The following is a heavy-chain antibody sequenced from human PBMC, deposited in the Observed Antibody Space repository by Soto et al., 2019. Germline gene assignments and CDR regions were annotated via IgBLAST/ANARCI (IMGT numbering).Heavy chain of an antibody. V-gene: IGHV1-8*01. CDR2: MTPSGYI. J-gene: IGHJ4*02. Sequence: QVPLVQSGAEVRKPGASVKVSCKASGFPFTSLDINWVRQAPGQGLEWVGYMTPSGYIGFAQKFRGRVSMTRDASTSTVSMELSSLRSDDTAVYYCARYQEAAAFNDWGQGTLVTVS. CDR1: GFPFTSLD. CDR3: ARYQEAAAFND. D-gene: IGHD6-25*01.